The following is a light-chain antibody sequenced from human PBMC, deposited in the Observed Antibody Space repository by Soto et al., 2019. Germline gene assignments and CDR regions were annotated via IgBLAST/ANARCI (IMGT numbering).Light chain of an antibody. J-gene: IGKJ1*01. CDR1: QAISTW. V-gene: IGKV1D-12*01. CDR2: AAS. CDR3: QQANSFPRT. Sequence: DIQMTQSPSSVSASVGDRVTITCRASQAISTWLAWYQQKPGKAPKLLIYAASNLQTGVPSRFSCSGSGTDFTLTISSLQPEDCATYYCQQANSFPRTVGQGTKVEIK.